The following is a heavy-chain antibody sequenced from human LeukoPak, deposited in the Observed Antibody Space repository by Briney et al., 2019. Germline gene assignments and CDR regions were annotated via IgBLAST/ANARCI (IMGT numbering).Heavy chain of an antibody. V-gene: IGHV1-2*02. CDR3: ARDYSNSSSYFDY. CDR1: GYTFTGYY. D-gene: IGHD6-6*01. CDR2: INPNSGGT. J-gene: IGHJ4*02. Sequence: ASVKVSCKASGYTFTGYYMHWVRQAPGQGLEWMGWINPNSGGTNYAQKFQGRVTMTGDTSISTAYMELSRLRSDDTAVYYCARDYSNSSSYFDYWGQGTLVTVSS.